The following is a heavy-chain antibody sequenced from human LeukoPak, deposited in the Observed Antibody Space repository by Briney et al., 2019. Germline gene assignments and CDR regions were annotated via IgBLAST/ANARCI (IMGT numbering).Heavy chain of an antibody. V-gene: IGHV3-11*04. J-gene: IGHJ6*02. CDR3: ARDEITMVRGVPYYYYGMDV. CDR1: GFTFSDYY. CDR2: ISSSGSTI. Sequence: GGSLRLSCAASGFTFSDYYMSWIRQAPGKGLEWVSYISSSGSTIYYADSVKGRFTISRDNAKNSLYLQMNSLRAEDTAVYYCARDEITMVRGVPYYYYGMDVWGQGTTVTVSS. D-gene: IGHD3-10*01.